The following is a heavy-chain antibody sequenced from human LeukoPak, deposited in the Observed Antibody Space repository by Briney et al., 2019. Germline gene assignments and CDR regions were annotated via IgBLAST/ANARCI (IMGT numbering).Heavy chain of an antibody. D-gene: IGHD3-3*01. CDR3: AKSLRYDFWSGLDY. J-gene: IGHJ4*02. CDR2: ISGSGGST. V-gene: IGHV3-23*01. Sequence: PGGSLRLSCAASGFTFSSYAMSWVRQAPGKGLEWVSAISGSGGSTYYADSVKGRFTISRDNSKNTLYLQMNSLRAEDTAVYYCAKSLRYDFWSGLDYWGQGTLVTVSS. CDR1: GFTFSSYA.